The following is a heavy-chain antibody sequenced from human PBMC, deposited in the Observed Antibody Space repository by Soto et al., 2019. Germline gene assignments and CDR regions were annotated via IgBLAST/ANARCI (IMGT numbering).Heavy chain of an antibody. V-gene: IGHV4-39*07. CDR1: GGSISSSSYY. Sequence: SETLSLTCTVSGGSISSSSYYWGWIRQPPGKGLEWIGSIYYSGSTYYNPSLKRRVTISLDTSNNQFSLKLTSVTAADTALYYCASGIVGATTYGMDVWGQGTTVTVSS. CDR2: IYYSGST. D-gene: IGHD1-26*01. J-gene: IGHJ6*02. CDR3: ASGIVGATTYGMDV.